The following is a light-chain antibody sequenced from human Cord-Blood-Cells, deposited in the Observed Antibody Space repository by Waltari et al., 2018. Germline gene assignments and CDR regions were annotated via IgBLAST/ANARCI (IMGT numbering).Light chain of an antibody. V-gene: IGLV7-43*01. J-gene: IGLJ3*02. CDR3: LLYYGGAWV. CDR2: STS. Sequence: QTVVTQEPSLTVSPGGTVTLTSASSTGAVTRGYYPNWFQQKPGQAPRALIYSTSNKHPWTPARFSGSLLGGKAALTLSGVQPEDEAEYYCLLYYGGAWVFGGGTKLTVL. CDR1: TGAVTRGYY.